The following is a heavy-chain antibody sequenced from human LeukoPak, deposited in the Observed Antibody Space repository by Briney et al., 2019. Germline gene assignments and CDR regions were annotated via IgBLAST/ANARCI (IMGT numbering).Heavy chain of an antibody. V-gene: IGHV4-38-2*02. J-gene: IGHJ4*02. CDR3: AREGPWLVDY. CDR2: IYHSGST. Sequence: SETLSLTCTVSGYSISSGYYWGWIRQPPGKGLEWIGSIYHSGSTYYNPSLKSRVTISVDTSKNQFSLKLSSVTAADTAVYYCAREGPWLVDYWGQGTLVTVPS. CDR1: GYSISSGYY. D-gene: IGHD6-19*01.